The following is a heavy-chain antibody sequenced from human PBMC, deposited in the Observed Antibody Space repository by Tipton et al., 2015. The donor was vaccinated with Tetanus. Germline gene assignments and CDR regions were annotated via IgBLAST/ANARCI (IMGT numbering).Heavy chain of an antibody. V-gene: IGHV1-2*02. Sequence: QMQLVQSGAEVKKPGDSVTVSCKASGYSFSDYYLHWVRQAPGQGLEGMGWIDPNSGGTVYAQKFQGRVTMTRDTSISTGYMELRSLRSDDTAVYYCARDRGDYIYYGMDVWGPGTTVTVS. CDR3: ARDRGDYIYYGMDV. J-gene: IGHJ6*02. CDR1: GYSFSDYY. CDR2: IDPNSGGT. D-gene: IGHD3-22*01.